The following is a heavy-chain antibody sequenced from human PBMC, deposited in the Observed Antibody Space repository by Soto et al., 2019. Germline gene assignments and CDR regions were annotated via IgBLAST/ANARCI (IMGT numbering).Heavy chain of an antibody. D-gene: IGHD2-8*01. CDR1: GFTFSSYG. CDR3: AKGALGYCHHGICYQHSDY. V-gene: IGHV3-33*06. CDR2: IWYDGSNK. Sequence: GGSLRLSCAASGFTFSSYGMHWVRQAPGKGLEWVAVIWYDGSNKYYADSVKGRFTISRDNSKNTLYLQMNSLRAEDTAVYYCAKGALGYCHHGICYQHSDYWGQGTLVTVSS. J-gene: IGHJ4*02.